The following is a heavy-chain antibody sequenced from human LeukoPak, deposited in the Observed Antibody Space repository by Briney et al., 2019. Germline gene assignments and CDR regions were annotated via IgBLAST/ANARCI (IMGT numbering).Heavy chain of an antibody. CDR2: ISDDGRSK. V-gene: IGHV3-30*04. D-gene: IGHD5-12*01. J-gene: IGHJ2*01. CDR3: AKDSGYDFSGWYFDL. CDR1: GFAFRNNA. Sequence: PGGSLRLSCATSGFAFRNNAMHWVRQAPGKGLEWVAAISDDGRSKNYADSVKGRFTISRDNRKNSLYLQMNSLRTEDTALYYCAKDSGYDFSGWYFDLWGRGTLVTVSS.